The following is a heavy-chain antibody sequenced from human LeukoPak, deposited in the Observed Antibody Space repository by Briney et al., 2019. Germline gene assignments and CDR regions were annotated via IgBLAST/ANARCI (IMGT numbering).Heavy chain of an antibody. Sequence: GSLRLSCAASGFSFTTYWMSWVRQAPGKGLEWIGSIYYSGSTYYNPSLKSRVTISVDTSKNQFSLKLSSVTAADTAVYYCARSAAPNYYDSSHYFDYWGQGTLVTVSS. CDR3: ARSAAPNYYDSSHYFDY. CDR2: IYYSGST. J-gene: IGHJ4*02. D-gene: IGHD3-22*01. V-gene: IGHV4-39*07. CDR1: GFSFTTY.